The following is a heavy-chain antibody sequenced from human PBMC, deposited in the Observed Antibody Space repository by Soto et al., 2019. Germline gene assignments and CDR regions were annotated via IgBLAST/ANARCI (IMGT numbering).Heavy chain of an antibody. CDR1: GYTFTSYY. V-gene: IGHV1-46*01. J-gene: IGHJ6*02. CDR2: ISPSGGGT. Sequence: ASVKVSCKASGYTFTSYYMHWVRQAPGQGLEWMGIISPSGGGTSYAQKFQGRVTMTRDTSTSTVYMELSSLRSEDTAVYYCARDPLYCSSTSCYQKANYYYYGMDVWGQGTTVTVSS. D-gene: IGHD2-2*01. CDR3: ARDPLYCSSTSCYQKANYYYYGMDV.